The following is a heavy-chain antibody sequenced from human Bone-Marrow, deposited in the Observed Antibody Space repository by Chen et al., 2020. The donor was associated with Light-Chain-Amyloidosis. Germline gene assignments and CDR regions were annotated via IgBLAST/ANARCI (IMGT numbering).Heavy chain of an antibody. J-gene: IGHJ4*02. CDR3: ASDGGLVVVEAAV. Sequence: EVRLVESGGGVVKPGGSLRLSCEASGFSFSNAWVTWVRQAPGKGLEWLGRIKSESEGGTTAFAASVQGRFGISRDQTRNTVYLQMSSLKSDDTAIYYCASDGGLVVVEAAVWGQGTQVTVSS. CDR2: IKSESEGGTT. V-gene: IGHV3-15*01. D-gene: IGHD2-21*01. CDR1: GFSFSNAW.